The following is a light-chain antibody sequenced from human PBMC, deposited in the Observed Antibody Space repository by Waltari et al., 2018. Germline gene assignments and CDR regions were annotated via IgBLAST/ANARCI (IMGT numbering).Light chain of an antibody. V-gene: IGLV2-23*02. CDR2: EVN. CDR1: RSDVGTYDV. J-gene: IGLJ3*02. CDR3: CSYAGGDAWV. Sequence: QSALTQTASVSGSPGQSITISCTGTRSDVGTYDVVSWNQQYPGKAPKLIIYEVNKGPSGISHHFSGSKSGDTASLTISGLQADDEATYYCCSYAGGDAWVFGGGTQVTVL.